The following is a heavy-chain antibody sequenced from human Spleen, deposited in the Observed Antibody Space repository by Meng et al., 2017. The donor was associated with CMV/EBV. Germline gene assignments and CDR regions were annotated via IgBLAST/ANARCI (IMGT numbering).Heavy chain of an antibody. CDR1: GYIFSNYG. J-gene: IGHJ1*01. Sequence: QVHLLQSGAEMKKPGASAMVACKTSGYIFSNYGIAWVRQAPGQGLDGIEWISAYNGNTIYAQKVQGRVTMTTDASTNTAYLELRSLRSDDTAVYYCARDQQLIPAEYFQHWGPGTLVTVSS. CDR3: ARDQQLIPAEYFQH. CDR2: ISAYNGNT. V-gene: IGHV1-18*01. D-gene: IGHD6-13*01.